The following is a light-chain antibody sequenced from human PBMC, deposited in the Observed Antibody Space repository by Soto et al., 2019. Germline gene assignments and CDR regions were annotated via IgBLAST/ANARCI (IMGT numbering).Light chain of an antibody. Sequence: MQMTQSPASPSAYVGDRVTITCRASQGITNDLGWYQQKPGKAPKRLIYEASTLHSGVPSRFSGSGSGTEFTLTISSLQPEDFATYYCLQHKTYPWTFGQGTKVDIK. V-gene: IGKV1-17*01. CDR3: LQHKTYPWT. J-gene: IGKJ1*01. CDR1: QGITND. CDR2: EAS.